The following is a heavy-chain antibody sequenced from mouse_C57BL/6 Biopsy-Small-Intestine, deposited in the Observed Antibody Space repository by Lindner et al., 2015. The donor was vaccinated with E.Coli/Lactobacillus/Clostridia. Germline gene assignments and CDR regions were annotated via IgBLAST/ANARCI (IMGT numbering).Heavy chain of an antibody. V-gene: IGHV1-82*01. CDR3: ARGDGYYFDY. CDR2: IYLGDGDT. CDR1: GSAFSSSW. Sequence: VQLQESGPELVKPRASVKISCKASGSAFSSSWTNWMKQRPGKGLEWIGRIYLGDGDTNYNGKFKGKATLTADKSSNTVFMQLSGLASEDSAVYFCARGDGYYFDYWGPGTTLTVSS. J-gene: IGHJ2*01. D-gene: IGHD2-3*01.